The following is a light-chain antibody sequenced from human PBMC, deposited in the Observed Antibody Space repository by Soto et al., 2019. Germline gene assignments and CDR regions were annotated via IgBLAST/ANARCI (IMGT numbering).Light chain of an antibody. CDR3: QHYSYPYT. J-gene: IGKJ2*01. CDR1: QTISNW. V-gene: IGKV1-5*03. CDR2: KAS. Sequence: DIQMTQSPSTLSASVGDRVTITCRASQTISNWLAWYQQRPGKAPNLLIYKASSLESGVSSRFSGSGFGTEFTLTISSLQPDDFATYYCQHYSYPYTFGQGTNLEIK.